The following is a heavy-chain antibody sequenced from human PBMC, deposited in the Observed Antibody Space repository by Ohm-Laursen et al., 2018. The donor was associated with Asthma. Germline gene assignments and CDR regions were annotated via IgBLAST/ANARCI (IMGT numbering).Heavy chain of an antibody. J-gene: IGHJ4*02. V-gene: IGHV4-61*01. CDR1: GGSVSSGSYY. Sequence: SETLSLTCSVSGGSVSSGSYYWSWIRQPPGKGLEWIGYIYYSGSTNYNPSLKSRVTISVDTSKNQFSLKLSSVTAADTAVYYCARLARGYDRHFDYWGQGTLVTVSS. CDR3: ARLARGYDRHFDY. D-gene: IGHD3-22*01. CDR2: IYYSGST.